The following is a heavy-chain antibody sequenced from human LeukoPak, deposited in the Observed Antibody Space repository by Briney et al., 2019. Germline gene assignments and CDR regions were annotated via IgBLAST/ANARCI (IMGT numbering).Heavy chain of an antibody. CDR1: GYTFTSYG. CDR2: ISAYNGNT. Sequence: ASVKVSCKASGYTFTSYGISWVRQAPGQGLEWMGWISAYNGNTNYAQKLQGRVTMTTDTSTSTVYMELSSLRSEDTAVYYCARGRGGYDSSGYQYYFDYWGQGTLVTVSS. J-gene: IGHJ4*02. D-gene: IGHD3-22*01. CDR3: ARGRGGYDSSGYQYYFDY. V-gene: IGHV1-18*01.